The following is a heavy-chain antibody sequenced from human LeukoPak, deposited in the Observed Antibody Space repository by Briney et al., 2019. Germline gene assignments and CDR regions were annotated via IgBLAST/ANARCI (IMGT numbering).Heavy chain of an antibody. J-gene: IGHJ4*02. Sequence: GGSLRLTCAASGFNFVNYAMHWVRQAPGMGLDWVALISYDGGFQSYADSVKGRFTISRDSSTNTVSLQMNSLRDEDTAMYYCAREIRGYYAAYWGQGILVTVSS. CDR1: GFNFVNYA. V-gene: IGHV3-30*04. CDR3: AREIRGYYAAY. CDR2: ISYDGGFQ. D-gene: IGHD3-3*01.